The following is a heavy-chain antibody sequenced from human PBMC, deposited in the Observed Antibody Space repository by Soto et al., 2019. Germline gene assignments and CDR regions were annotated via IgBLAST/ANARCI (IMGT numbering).Heavy chain of an antibody. CDR3: AKDPSGSYYRGNY. Sequence: VQLVDSGGGLVQPGGSLRLSCAASGFTFSSYGMHWVRQAPGKGLEWVAVISYDGSNKYYADSVKGRFTISRDNSKNTLYLQMNSLRAEDTAVYYCAKDPSGSYYRGNYWGQGTLVTVSS. CDR2: ISYDGSNK. J-gene: IGHJ4*02. V-gene: IGHV3-30*18. D-gene: IGHD1-26*01. CDR1: GFTFSSYG.